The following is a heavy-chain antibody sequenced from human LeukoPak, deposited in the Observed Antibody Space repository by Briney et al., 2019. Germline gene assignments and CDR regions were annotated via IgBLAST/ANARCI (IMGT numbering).Heavy chain of an antibody. Sequence: ASVKVSCKASGYTFTSYGISWVRQAPGRGLEWMGWISAYNGNTNYAQKLQGRVTMTTDTSTSTAYTELRSLRSDDTAVYYCARGNHKSYYYGSGSYYDPIFSYWGQGTLVTVSS. J-gene: IGHJ4*02. CDR2: ISAYNGNT. CDR1: GYTFTSYG. D-gene: IGHD3-10*01. CDR3: ARGNHKSYYYGSGSYYDPIFSY. V-gene: IGHV1-18*01.